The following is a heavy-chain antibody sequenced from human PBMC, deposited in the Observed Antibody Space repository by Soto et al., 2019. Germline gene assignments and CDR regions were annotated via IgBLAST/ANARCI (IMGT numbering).Heavy chain of an antibody. Sequence: VAGGSISSYYGSWIRQPPGKGLEWIGYIYYSGSTNYNPSLKSRVTISVDTSKNQFSLKLSSVTAADTAVYYCAADYRNYMDVWGKGTTVSVSS. CDR3: AADYRNYMDV. J-gene: IGHJ6*03. CDR2: IYYSGST. D-gene: IGHD4-4*01. V-gene: IGHV4-59*01. CDR1: GGSISSYY.